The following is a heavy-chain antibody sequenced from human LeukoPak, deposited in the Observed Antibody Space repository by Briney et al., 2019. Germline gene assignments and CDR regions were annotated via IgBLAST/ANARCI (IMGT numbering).Heavy chain of an antibody. V-gene: IGHV4-61*05. J-gene: IGHJ3*02. Sequence: SETLSLTCTVSGGSISSSSYYWSWIRQPPGKGLEWIGYIYYSGSTNYNPSLKSRVTISVDTSKNQFSLKLSSVTAADTAVYYCARLRRQGWYYYGSGSYYDAFDIWGQGTMVTVSS. CDR3: ARLRRQGWYYYGSGSYYDAFDI. CDR1: GGSISSSSYY. D-gene: IGHD3-10*01. CDR2: IYYSGST.